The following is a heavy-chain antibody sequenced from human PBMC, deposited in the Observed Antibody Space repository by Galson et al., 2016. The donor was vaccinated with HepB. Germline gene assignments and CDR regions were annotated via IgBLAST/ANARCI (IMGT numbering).Heavy chain of an antibody. CDR1: GFTFSSYA. Sequence: SLRLSCAASGFTFSSYAMSWVRQAPGKGLEWVSTISGSGGSTYYGDSVKGRFTISRDNSKRTMYLQMNSLRAKDTAIFYCAKDVEGSAYYTDHYYYYNGMDVWGQGTTVTVSS. CDR2: ISGSGGST. D-gene: IGHD3-22*01. V-gene: IGHV3-23*01. CDR3: AKDVEGSAYYTDHYYYYNGMDV. J-gene: IGHJ6*02.